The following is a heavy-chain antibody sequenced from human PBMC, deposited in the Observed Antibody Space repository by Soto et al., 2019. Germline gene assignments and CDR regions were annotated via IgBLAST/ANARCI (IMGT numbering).Heavy chain of an antibody. CDR2: ISYDGGNK. J-gene: IGHJ4*01. D-gene: IGHD3-22*01. CDR1: GFTFSSFG. V-gene: IGHV3-30*18. CDR3: SKNYYDPDGSYWVDH. Sequence: GGSLRLSCAASGFTFSSFGMHWVRQAPGKGLEWVALISYDGGNKYYADSVKGRFTISRDNPKNTLYLQMNSLRADDTAVYFCSKNYYDPDGSYWVDHWGQGTLVTVSS.